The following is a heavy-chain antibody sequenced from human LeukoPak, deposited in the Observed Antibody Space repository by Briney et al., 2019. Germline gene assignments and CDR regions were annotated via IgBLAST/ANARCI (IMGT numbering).Heavy chain of an antibody. CDR3: ARAIAAAGPSVHL. CDR2: IYPGDSDT. V-gene: IGHV5-51*01. Sequence: AGESLKISCKGSGYSFTSYWLGWVRQMPGKGLEWMGIIYPGDSDTRYSPSFQGQVTISADKSISTAYVQWSSLKASDTAMYFCARAIAAAGPSVHLRGRGTLVTVSS. CDR1: GYSFTSYW. D-gene: IGHD6-13*01. J-gene: IGHJ4*02.